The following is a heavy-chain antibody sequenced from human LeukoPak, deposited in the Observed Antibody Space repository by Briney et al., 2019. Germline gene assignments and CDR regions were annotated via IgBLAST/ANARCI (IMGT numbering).Heavy chain of an antibody. CDR2: ISGDGGST. J-gene: IGHJ4*02. CDR3: VKEILVTTSPFDY. D-gene: IGHD4-17*01. Sequence: GGSLRLSCAAPGFIFDDYAIHWVRQAPGKGLEWVSLISGDGGSTFYADSVKGRFTISRDNSKNSLYLQMSSLRAGDTAVYYCVKEILVTTSPFDYWGQGTLVTVSS. V-gene: IGHV3-43*02. CDR1: GFIFDDYA.